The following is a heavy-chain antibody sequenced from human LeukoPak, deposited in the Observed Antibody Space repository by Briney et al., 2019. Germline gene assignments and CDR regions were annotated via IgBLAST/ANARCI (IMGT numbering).Heavy chain of an antibody. V-gene: IGHV4-4*02. CDR1: GGSISSSNW. Sequence: SGTLSLTCAVSGGSISSSNWWSWVRQPPGKGLEWIGQIYHSGSTNYNPSLKSRVAISVDKSKNQFSLKLSSVTAADTAVYYCARDFEYSSSWYGEGVSGYWGQGTLVTVSS. CDR3: ARDFEYSSSWYGEGVSGY. CDR2: IYHSGST. J-gene: IGHJ4*02. D-gene: IGHD6-13*01.